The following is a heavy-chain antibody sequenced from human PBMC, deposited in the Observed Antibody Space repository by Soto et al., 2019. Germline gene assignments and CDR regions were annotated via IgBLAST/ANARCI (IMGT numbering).Heavy chain of an antibody. CDR1: DFIFSSYW. J-gene: IGHJ6*03. Sequence: EVQLVESGGGLVQPGGSLRLSCAASDFIFSSYWMTWVRQAPGKGLEWVASIKQDGSAKFYVDSVEGRFTVSRDNAQNSGYLHMHSLTAEHTAVDYCARRPVDDYAYDVYVDGWGKGTRVTVS. D-gene: IGHD4-17*01. CDR3: ARRPVDDYAYDVYVDG. V-gene: IGHV3-7*02. CDR2: IKQDGSAK.